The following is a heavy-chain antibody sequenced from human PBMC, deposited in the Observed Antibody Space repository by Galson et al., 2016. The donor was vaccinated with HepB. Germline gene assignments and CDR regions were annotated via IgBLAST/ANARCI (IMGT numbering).Heavy chain of an antibody. CDR1: GYTFTAYY. D-gene: IGHD4-23*01. CDR2: IIPNSGGR. Sequence: SVKVSCKASGYTFTAYYMHWVRQAPGQGLEWMGRIIPNSGGRNYAQKFQGRVTLTRDTSINTAYMELSRLRSDDTAVYYCAVGLLGGGPANWGQGTLVIVSS. J-gene: IGHJ4*02. CDR3: AVGLLGGGPAN. V-gene: IGHV1-2*06.